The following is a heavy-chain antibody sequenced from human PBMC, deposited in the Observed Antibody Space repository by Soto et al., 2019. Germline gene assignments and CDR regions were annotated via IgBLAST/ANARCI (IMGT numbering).Heavy chain of an antibody. Sequence: GGSLRLSCAASGFTFSSYAMSWVRQAPGKGLKWVSVISGSGGSTHYADSVRGRFTVSRDNSKNSLSLRMNSLRDEDTAVYFCAKRSPYSSGWYSPIFDYWGQGALVTVSS. CDR2: ISGSGGST. CDR3: AKRSPYSSGWYSPIFDY. V-gene: IGHV3-23*01. D-gene: IGHD6-13*01. CDR1: GFTFSSYA. J-gene: IGHJ4*02.